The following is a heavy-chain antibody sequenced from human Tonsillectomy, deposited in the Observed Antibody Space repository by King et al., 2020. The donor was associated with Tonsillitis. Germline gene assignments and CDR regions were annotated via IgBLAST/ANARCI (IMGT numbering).Heavy chain of an antibody. Sequence: QLVQSGAEVKKPGSSVKVSCKTSGGAFSTSTINWVRQAPGQGLEWIGGILPTFGAPNYAHRFQGRITITADESTSTAYMELSSLRSDDTAMYYCARDTYTSALSFDHWGQGTLIAVSS. CDR3: ARDTYTSALSFDH. J-gene: IGHJ4*02. D-gene: IGHD6-19*01. V-gene: IGHV1-69*12. CDR1: GGAFSTST. CDR2: ILPTFGAP.